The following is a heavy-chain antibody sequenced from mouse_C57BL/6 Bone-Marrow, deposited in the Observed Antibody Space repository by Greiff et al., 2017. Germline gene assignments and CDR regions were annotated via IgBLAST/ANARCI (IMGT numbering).Heavy chain of an antibody. CDR3: VRLYYGYAMDY. J-gene: IGHJ4*01. CDR2: IRSKSNNYAT. D-gene: IGHD1-1*01. CDR1: GFSFNTYA. Sequence: EVTLMESGGGLVQPKGSLKLSCAASGFSFNTYAMNWVRQAPGKGLEWVARIRSKSNNYATYYADSVKDRFTISRDDSESMLYLQMNNLKTEDTAMYYCVRLYYGYAMDYWGQGTSVTVSS. V-gene: IGHV10-1*01.